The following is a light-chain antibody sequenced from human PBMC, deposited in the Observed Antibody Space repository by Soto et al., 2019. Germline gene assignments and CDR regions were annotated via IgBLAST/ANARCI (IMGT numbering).Light chain of an antibody. CDR1: QSVRTY. Sequence: EIVLTQSPVTLSLSPGERATLSCRASQSVRTYLAWYQVKPGQAPRLLIYDASSRASGVPARFSGSGSGTDFTLTISSLVPEDFALYYCQQRNSWPPITFGQGTRLEIK. CDR3: QQRNSWPPIT. V-gene: IGKV3-11*01. CDR2: DAS. J-gene: IGKJ5*01.